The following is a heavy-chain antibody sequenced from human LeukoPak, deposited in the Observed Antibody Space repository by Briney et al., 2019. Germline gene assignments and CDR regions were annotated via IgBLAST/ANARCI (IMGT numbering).Heavy chain of an antibody. J-gene: IGHJ4*02. V-gene: IGHV1-46*02. CDR1: GYTFNNHY. CDR2: INPSGGST. Sequence: ASVKVSCKASGYTFNNHYMYWARQAPGQGLEWMGVINPSGGSTSYAQKFQGRVTMTRDTSTRTVYVEVNSLRSEDTAVYYCARQGTYSSAIGMGYWGQGTLVTVSS. D-gene: IGHD6-19*01. CDR3: ARQGTYSSAIGMGY.